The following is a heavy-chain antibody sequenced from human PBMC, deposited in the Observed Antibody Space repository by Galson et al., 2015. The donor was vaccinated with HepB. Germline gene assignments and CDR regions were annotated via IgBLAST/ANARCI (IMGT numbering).Heavy chain of an antibody. CDR2: IVVGSGNT. V-gene: IGHV1-58*02. Sequence: SVKVSCKASGFTFTSSAMQWVRQARGQRLEWIGWIVVGSGNTNYAQKFQERVTITRDMSTSTAYMELSSLRSEDTAVYYCAAGTRGVIIRDDAFDIWGQGTMVTVSS. D-gene: IGHD3-10*01. J-gene: IGHJ3*02. CDR1: GFTFTSSA. CDR3: AAGTRGVIIRDDAFDI.